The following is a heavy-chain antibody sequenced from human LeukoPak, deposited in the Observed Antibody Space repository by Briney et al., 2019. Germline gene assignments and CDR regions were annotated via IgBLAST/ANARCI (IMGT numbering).Heavy chain of an antibody. V-gene: IGHV3-30-3*01. D-gene: IGHD3-22*01. Sequence: PGGSLRLSCAASGLNFAIYAMHWVRQAPGKGLEWVADISYDGNNKYYADSVKGRFTISRDNSKNTLYLQMNSLRAEDTAVYYCARDLVGGWDDSSGYYYGYFDYWGQGTLVTVSS. CDR3: ARDLVGGWDDSSGYYYGYFDY. J-gene: IGHJ4*02. CDR1: GLNFAIYA. CDR2: ISYDGNNK.